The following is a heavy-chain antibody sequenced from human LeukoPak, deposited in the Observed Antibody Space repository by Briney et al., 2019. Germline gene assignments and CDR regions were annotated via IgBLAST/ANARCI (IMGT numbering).Heavy chain of an antibody. CDR1: AFTFSSYW. J-gene: IGHJ4*02. CDR3: ARGDSVVGALYFDY. D-gene: IGHD1-26*01. CDR2: ISSSSSTI. V-gene: IGHV3-48*04. Sequence: GGSLRLSCAASAFTFSSYWMNWVRQAPGKGLEWVSFISSSSSTIYYADSVKGRFTISRDNAKNSLYLQMNSLRAEDTAVYYCARGDSVVGALYFDYWGQGTLVTVSS.